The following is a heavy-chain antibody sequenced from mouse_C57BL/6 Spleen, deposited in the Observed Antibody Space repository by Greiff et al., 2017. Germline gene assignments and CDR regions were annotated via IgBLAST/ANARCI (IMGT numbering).Heavy chain of an antibody. CDR3: ARWSISRVVPYWYFDV. D-gene: IGHD1-1*01. Sequence: QVQLQQPGAELVRPGTSVKLSCKASGYTFTSYWMHWVKQRPGQGLEWIGVIDPSDSYTNYNQKFKGKATLTVEKSSSTAYMQLSSLTSEDSAVYSCARWSISRVVPYWYFDVWGTGTTVTVSS. V-gene: IGHV1-59*01. CDR1: GYTFTSYW. J-gene: IGHJ1*03. CDR2: IDPSDSYT.